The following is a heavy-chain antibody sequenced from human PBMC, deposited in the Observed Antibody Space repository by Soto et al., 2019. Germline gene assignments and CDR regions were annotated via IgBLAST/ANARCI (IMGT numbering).Heavy chain of an antibody. CDR2: ISYDGSNK. D-gene: IGHD1-26*01. CDR3: AKDIGKGMRVSYPDPVV. Sequence: QVQLVESGGGVVQPGRSLRLSCAASGFTFSSYGMHWVRQAPGKGLEWVAVISYDGSNKYYADSVKGRFTISRDNSKNTLYLQMNSLRAEDTAVYYCAKDIGKGMRVSYPDPVVWGQGTLVTVSS. CDR1: GFTFSSYG. V-gene: IGHV3-30*18. J-gene: IGHJ4*02.